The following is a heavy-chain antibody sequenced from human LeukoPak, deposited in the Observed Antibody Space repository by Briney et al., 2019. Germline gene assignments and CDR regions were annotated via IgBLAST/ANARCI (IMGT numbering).Heavy chain of an antibody. J-gene: IGHJ4*02. V-gene: IGHV3-48*04. CDR1: GFTFSSYS. CDR2: ISSSGSTI. CDR3: ARDKQQLGVFDY. Sequence: GGSLRLSCAASGFTFSSYSMNWVRQAPGKGLEWVSYISSSGSTIYYADSVKGRFTISRDNAKNSLYLQMNSLRAEDTAVYYCARDKQQLGVFDYWGQGTLVAVSS. D-gene: IGHD6-13*01.